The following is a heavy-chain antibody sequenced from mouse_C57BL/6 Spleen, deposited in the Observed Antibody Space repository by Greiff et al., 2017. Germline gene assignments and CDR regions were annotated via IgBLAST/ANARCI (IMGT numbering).Heavy chain of an antibody. D-gene: IGHD2-5*01. CDR1: GYTFTSYW. V-gene: IGHV1-61*01. CDR3: AREGAYYSIFDY. Sequence: QVQLKQPGAELVRPGSSVKLSCKASGYTFTSYWMDWVKQRPGQGLEWIGNIYPSDSETHYNQKFKDKATLTVDKSSSTAYMQLSSLTSEDSAVYYCAREGAYYSIFDYWGQGTTLTVSS. CDR2: IYPSDSET. J-gene: IGHJ2*01.